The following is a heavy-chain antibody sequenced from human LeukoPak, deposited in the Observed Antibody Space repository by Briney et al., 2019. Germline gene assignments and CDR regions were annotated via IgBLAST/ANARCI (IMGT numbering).Heavy chain of an antibody. CDR2: FDPEDGET. CDR3: ATDNRGITGTTFGY. J-gene: IGHJ4*02. D-gene: IGHD1-7*01. CDR1: GYTLTELS. Sequence: ASVKVSCKVSGYTLTELSMHWVRQAPGKGLEWMGGFDPEDGETIYAQKFQGRVTMTEDTSTDTAYMELSRLRSEDTAVYYCATDNRGITGTTFGYWGQGTLVTVSS. V-gene: IGHV1-24*01.